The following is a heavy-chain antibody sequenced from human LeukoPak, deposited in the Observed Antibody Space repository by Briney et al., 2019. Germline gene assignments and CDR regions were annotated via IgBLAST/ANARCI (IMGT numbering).Heavy chain of an antibody. CDR2: ISGSGGST. D-gene: IGHD4-17*01. V-gene: IGHV3-23*01. J-gene: IGHJ4*02. CDR1: GFTFSSYA. Sequence: GGSLRLSCAASGFTFSSYAMSWVRQAPGKGLEWVSGISGSGGSTYYADSVKGRFTISRDNSKNTLYLQMNSLRAEDTAVYYCAKALAKAGYGDYYFDYWGQGTLVTVSS. CDR3: AKALAKAGYGDYYFDY.